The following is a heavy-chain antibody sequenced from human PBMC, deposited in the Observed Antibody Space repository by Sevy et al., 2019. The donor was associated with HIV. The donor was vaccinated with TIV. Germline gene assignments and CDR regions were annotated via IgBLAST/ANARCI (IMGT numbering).Heavy chain of an antibody. CDR3: ARTYYDFWSGQLGEYGMDV. D-gene: IGHD3-3*01. J-gene: IGHJ6*02. Sequence: ASVKVSCKASGYTFTGYYMHWVRQAPGQGLEWMGWINPNSGGTNYAQKFQGRVTMTRETSISTAYMELSRLRSDDTAVYYCARTYYDFWSGQLGEYGMDVWGQGTTVTVSS. V-gene: IGHV1-2*02. CDR1: GYTFTGYY. CDR2: INPNSGGT.